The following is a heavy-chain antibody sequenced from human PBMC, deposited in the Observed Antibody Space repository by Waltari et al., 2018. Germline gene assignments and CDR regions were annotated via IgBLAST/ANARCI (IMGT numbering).Heavy chain of an antibody. CDR1: GNTLTGQY. D-gene: IGHD3-10*02. CDR3: ARAYVKWFDP. CDR2: IDPKSGDT. V-gene: IGHV1-2*02. Sequence: QMQLVQSGAEVKKPGASLKVSCKASGNTLTGQYLHWVRQAPGAGLEWMGGIDPKSGDTKYEQKFKGRVTMTRDTSINTAYMELSRLRSDDTAVYYCARAYVKWFDPWGQGSLVIVSS. J-gene: IGHJ5*02.